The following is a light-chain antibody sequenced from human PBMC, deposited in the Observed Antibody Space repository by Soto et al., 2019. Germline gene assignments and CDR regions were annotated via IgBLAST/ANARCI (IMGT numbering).Light chain of an antibody. CDR2: AAS. J-gene: IGKJ1*01. CDR3: QHSYSIPWT. Sequence: DIQMTQSPSSLSTSVGDRVTITCRASQAISSYLHWYQQKPGKAPKLLIYAASSLQSGVPSRFSGSGSGTDFTLTISRLQPEDFATYYCQHSYSIPWTFGQGTKVEIK. V-gene: IGKV1-39*01. CDR1: QAISSY.